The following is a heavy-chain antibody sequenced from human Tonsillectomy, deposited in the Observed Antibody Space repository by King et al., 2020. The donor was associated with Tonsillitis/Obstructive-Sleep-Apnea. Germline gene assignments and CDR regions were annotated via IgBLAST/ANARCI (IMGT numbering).Heavy chain of an antibody. CDR2: IFRSGGT. Sequence: VQLQESGPGLVKPSETLSLTCTVSGDSISPYYWNWIRQPPGKGLEWIGYIFRSGGTNYNPSLKSRVTISVDTSKNQFSLKLSSVTAADTAVYYCARESSIVGDAFDIWGQGTMVTDSS. D-gene: IGHD1-26*01. CDR3: ARESSIVGDAFDI. CDR1: GDSISPYY. J-gene: IGHJ3*02. V-gene: IGHV4-59*01.